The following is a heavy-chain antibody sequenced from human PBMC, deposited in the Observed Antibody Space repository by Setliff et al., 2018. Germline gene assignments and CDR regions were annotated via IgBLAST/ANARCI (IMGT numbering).Heavy chain of an antibody. CDR3: ARISFYVSSGYYYAPEL. D-gene: IGHD3-22*01. CDR2: INNYNFNT. CDR1: GFTFTDYG. J-gene: IGHJ4*02. Sequence: GASVKVSCKSSGFTFTDYGITWVRQVPGQGLEWMGWINNYNFNTQYAQKFQGRVTVTTDTSTTIAYMELRSLRADDTAVYYCARISFYVSSGYYYAPELWGQGTTVTVSS. V-gene: IGHV1-18*01.